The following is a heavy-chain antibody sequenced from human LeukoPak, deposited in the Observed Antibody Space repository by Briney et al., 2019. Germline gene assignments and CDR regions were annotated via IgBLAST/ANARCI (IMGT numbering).Heavy chain of an antibody. V-gene: IGHV5-51*01. CDR2: IWPGDSTT. J-gene: IGHJ4*02. Sequence: GESLKISCKGSGYSFTNYWIGWVRQMPGKGLEWMGIIWPGDSTTRYSPSFQGQVTISADKSLSTAYLQWSSLKASDTAIYYCARHPAFTGVPARPFDYWGPGILVTVSS. D-gene: IGHD1-14*01. CDR1: GYSFTNYW. CDR3: ARHPAFTGVPARPFDY.